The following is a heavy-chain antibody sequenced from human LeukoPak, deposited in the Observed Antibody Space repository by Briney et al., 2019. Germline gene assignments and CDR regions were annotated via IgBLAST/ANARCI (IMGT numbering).Heavy chain of an antibody. CDR3: AKGRSSGWPNSFDP. Sequence: PGGSLRLSCAASGSTFSSYAMSWVRQAPGKGLEWVSAIRGSGGSTYYADSVKGRFTISRDNSKNTLYLQMNSLRAEDTAVYYCAKGRSSGWPNSFDPWGQGTLVTVSS. J-gene: IGHJ5*02. CDR1: GSTFSSYA. V-gene: IGHV3-23*01. CDR2: IRGSGGST. D-gene: IGHD6-19*01.